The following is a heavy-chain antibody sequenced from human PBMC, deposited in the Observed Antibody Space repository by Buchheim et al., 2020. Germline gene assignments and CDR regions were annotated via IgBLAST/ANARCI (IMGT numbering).Heavy chain of an antibody. J-gene: IGHJ4*02. CDR1: RFIFSGHF. V-gene: IGHV3-7*01. Sequence: EVRLVESGGGLVEPGGSLRLSCAAARFIFSGHFMSWVRQAPGKGLEWVATINPDGRERSYGGSVKGRFTISRDNAKNSLSLQLNNLRAEDTGLYYCVRDPYYGAIDYWGQGTL. D-gene: IGHD3-22*01. CDR3: VRDPYYGAIDY. CDR2: INPDGRER.